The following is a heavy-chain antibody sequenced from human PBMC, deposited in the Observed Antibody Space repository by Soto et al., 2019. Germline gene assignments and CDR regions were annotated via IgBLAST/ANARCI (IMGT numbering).Heavy chain of an antibody. D-gene: IGHD4-4*01. CDR1: GGSISIYY. CDR2: IYSSGIT. J-gene: IGHJ4*02. CDR3: ARTDGYSYDY. Sequence: SETLPLTCTVCGGSISIYYWSWVRQPPGKGLEWIGYIYSSGITNYNPSLKSRVTISVDTSKNQFSVRLSSVTAADTAMYYCARTDGYSYDYWGQGTPVTVS. V-gene: IGHV4-59*01.